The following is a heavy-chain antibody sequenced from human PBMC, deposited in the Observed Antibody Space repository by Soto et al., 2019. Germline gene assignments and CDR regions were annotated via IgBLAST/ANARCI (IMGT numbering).Heavy chain of an antibody. J-gene: IGHJ4*02. V-gene: IGHV3-53*02. CDR1: GFTVFNNY. CDR3: ATRPSSLN. Sequence: EVQLVETGGGLVQPGGSLRLSCAASGFTVFNNYMSWVRQAPGEGLEWVSVIFSGGSTSYADSVKGRFTVSRDSSKNTLYLQMNSLRAEDTAVYYCATRPSSLNWGQGTLVTVSP. CDR2: IFSGGST.